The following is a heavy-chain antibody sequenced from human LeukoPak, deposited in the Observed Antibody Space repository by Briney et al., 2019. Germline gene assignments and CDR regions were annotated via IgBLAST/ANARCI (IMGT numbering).Heavy chain of an antibody. J-gene: IGHJ4*02. V-gene: IGHV3-23*01. CDR3: AKTHSSGWYDY. CDR1: GFTFSSYA. D-gene: IGHD6-19*01. CDR2: ISGSGSST. Sequence: GGSLRPSWAASGFTFSSYAMGWVRQAPGKGLDWVSGISGSGSSTYYADSVKGRFTISRDNSKNTLFLQMNSLRAEDTAVYYCAKTHSSGWYDYWGQGTLVTVSS.